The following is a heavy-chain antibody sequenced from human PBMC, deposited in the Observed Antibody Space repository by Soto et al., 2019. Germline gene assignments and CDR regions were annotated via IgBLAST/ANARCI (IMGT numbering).Heavy chain of an antibody. J-gene: IGHJ3*02. D-gene: IGHD6-6*01. CDR3: ASHLELVRSNYAFDI. Sequence: QVQLVQSGAEVKKPGSSVKVSCKASGGTFSSYTISWVRQAPGQGLEWMGRISPILGIANYAQKFQGRVTITADKSTSTAYMELSSLRSEDTAVYYCASHLELVRSNYAFDIWGQGTMVTVSS. V-gene: IGHV1-69*02. CDR1: GGTFSSYT. CDR2: ISPILGIA.